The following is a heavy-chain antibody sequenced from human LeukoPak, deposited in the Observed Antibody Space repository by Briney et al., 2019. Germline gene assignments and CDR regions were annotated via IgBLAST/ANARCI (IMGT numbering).Heavy chain of an antibody. V-gene: IGHV4-59*12. D-gene: IGHD1-26*01. CDR1: GGSIGSYY. J-gene: IGHJ3*02. Sequence: SETLSLTCTVSGGSIGSYYWSWIRQPPGKGLEWIGYIYYSGSTNYNPSLKSRVTISVDTSKNQFSLKLSSVTAADTAAYYCARSGLGRLHAFDIWGQGTMVTVSS. CDR3: ARSGLGRLHAFDI. CDR2: IYYSGST.